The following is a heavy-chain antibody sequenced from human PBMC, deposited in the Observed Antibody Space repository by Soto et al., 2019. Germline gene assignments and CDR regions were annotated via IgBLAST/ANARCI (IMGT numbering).Heavy chain of an antibody. V-gene: IGHV1-8*01. D-gene: IGHD1-26*01. CDR2: MNPNSANT. CDR3: ARMATSGTLTWFDP. J-gene: IGHJ5*02. Sequence: QAQLVQTGAEVKEPGASLKVSCKASGYTVTNYDISWVRQATGQGLERMGWMNPNSANTGYAQKFQGRVSMTRDTSINTSYIELSRLRSEDTAIYYCARMATSGTLTWFDPWGQGTLVTVSS. CDR1: GYTVTNYD.